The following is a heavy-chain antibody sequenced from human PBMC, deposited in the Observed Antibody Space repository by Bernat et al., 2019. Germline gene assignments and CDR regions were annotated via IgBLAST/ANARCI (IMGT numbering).Heavy chain of an antibody. CDR1: GFTFSSYG. CDR2: IWYDGSNK. Sequence: VQLVESGGGLVQPGGSLRLSCAASGFTFSSYGMHWVRQAPGKGLEWVAVIWYDGSNKYYADSVKGRFTISRDNSKNTLYLQMNSLRAEDTAVYYCARDRASDNWFDPWGQGTLVTVSS. V-gene: IGHV3-33*01. D-gene: IGHD1-26*01. J-gene: IGHJ5*02. CDR3: ARDRASDNWFDP.